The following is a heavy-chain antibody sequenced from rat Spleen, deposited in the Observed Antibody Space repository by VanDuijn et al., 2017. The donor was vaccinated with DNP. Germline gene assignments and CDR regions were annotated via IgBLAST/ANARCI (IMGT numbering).Heavy chain of an antibody. Sequence: EVQLVESGGDFVQPGRSLKLSCAASGFTFSDYSMAWVRQAPARGLEWVATISYDGVRTYYRDSVNGRFTISRDNRINSLYLQMNSLRSEDTATYYCERRGYNNAWYFDFWGPGTMVIVSS. J-gene: IGHJ1*01. V-gene: IGHV5-7*01. CDR2: ISYDGVRT. D-gene: IGHD1-10*01. CDR1: GFTFSDYS. CDR3: ERRGYNNAWYFDF.